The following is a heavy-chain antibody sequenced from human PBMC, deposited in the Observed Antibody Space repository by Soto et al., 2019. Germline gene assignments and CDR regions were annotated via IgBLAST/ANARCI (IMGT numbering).Heavy chain of an antibody. CDR3: ARSEDYYDSSGYGPYYYGMDV. D-gene: IGHD3-22*01. CDR2: IYPGDSDT. J-gene: IGHJ6*02. CDR1: GYSFTSYW. V-gene: IGHV5-51*01. Sequence: GESLKISCKGSGYSFTSYWIGWVRQMPGKGLEWMGIIYPGDSDTRYSPSFQGRVTISADKSISTAYLQWSSLKASDTAMYYCARSEDYYDSSGYGPYYYGMDVWGQGTTVTVSS.